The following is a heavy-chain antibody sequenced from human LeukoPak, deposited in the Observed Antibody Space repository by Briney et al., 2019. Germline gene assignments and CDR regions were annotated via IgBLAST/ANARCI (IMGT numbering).Heavy chain of an antibody. Sequence: GVSLRLSCAASGFAFNNFAMSWDRPAPGKGRVWGSSITNGGGSTFYTDSVKGRFTISRDNSKDTLYLQMNSLRAEDTAIYYCAKTTSMDYWGQGTPVAVSS. V-gene: IGHV3-23*01. CDR3: AKTTSMDY. CDR1: GFAFNNFA. J-gene: IGHJ4*02. D-gene: IGHD4-11*01. CDR2: ITNGGGST.